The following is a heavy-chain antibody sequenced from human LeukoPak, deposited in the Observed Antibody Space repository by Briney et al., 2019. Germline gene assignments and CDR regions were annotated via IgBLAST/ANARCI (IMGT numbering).Heavy chain of an antibody. CDR1: GFTFSSYA. CDR2: ISGSGGST. CDR3: AKGSSNQLLYAY. V-gene: IGHV3-23*01. Sequence: LPGGSLRLSCAASGFTFSSYAMSWVRQAPGKGLEWVSAISGSGGSTYYADSVKGRFTISRDNSKSTLYLQMNSLRAEDTAVYYCAKGSSNQLLYAYWGQGTLVTVSS. J-gene: IGHJ4*02. D-gene: IGHD2-2*02.